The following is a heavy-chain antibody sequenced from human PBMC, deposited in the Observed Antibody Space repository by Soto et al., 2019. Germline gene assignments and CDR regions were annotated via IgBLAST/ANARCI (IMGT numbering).Heavy chain of an antibody. D-gene: IGHD3-9*01. CDR1: GFTFSTYS. CDR2: ITGSGGST. J-gene: IGHJ4*02. Sequence: XVSLRLSCAACGFTFSTYSMTWVRQAPGKGLEWVSGITGSGGSTFYADSVKGRFTISRDNSKNTLYLQMNSLRAEDTAVYYCAKVDYDILAGYSNPYYFDYWGQGTLVTGSS. V-gene: IGHV3-23*01. CDR3: AKVDYDILAGYSNPYYFDY.